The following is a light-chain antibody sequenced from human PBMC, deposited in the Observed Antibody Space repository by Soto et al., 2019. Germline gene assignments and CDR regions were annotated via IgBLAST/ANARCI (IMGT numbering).Light chain of an antibody. CDR3: QQRGNWPPVT. J-gene: IGKJ5*01. Sequence: EIVLTQSPATLSLSPGERATLSCRASQSVNTYLAWYQQKPGQAPRLLIYDASNRATGIPGRFSGSGSGTDFTLTISSLEPEDSAVYYCQQRGNWPPVTFGQGTRLEIK. CDR2: DAS. CDR1: QSVNTY. V-gene: IGKV3-11*01.